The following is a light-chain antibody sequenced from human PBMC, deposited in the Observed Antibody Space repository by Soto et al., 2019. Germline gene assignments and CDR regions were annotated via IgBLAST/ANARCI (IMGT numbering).Light chain of an antibody. Sequence: EIVMTQSPLSLPVTPGEPASISCRSSQSLLHSNGNNYLDWYLQKPGQSPQVLIYLGSNRASGVPDRFSGNGSGTGFTLNIIIWEAWDFWFYCFMQALQSPITFGQGTRLEIK. CDR1: QSLLHSNGNNY. V-gene: IGKV2-28*01. CDR2: LGS. CDR3: MQALQSPIT. J-gene: IGKJ5*01.